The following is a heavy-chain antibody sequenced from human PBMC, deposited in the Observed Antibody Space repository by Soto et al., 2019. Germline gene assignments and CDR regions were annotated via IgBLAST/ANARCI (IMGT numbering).Heavy chain of an antibody. Sequence: PGGSLRLSCAASGFTFSSCAMGWVRQAPGKGLEWVSDIIDSGASTYYADSVKGRFTISRDNSKNTLYLQMNSLRAEDTAVYYCAKCDRYNWNHGENNYFDYWGQGTLVTVSS. V-gene: IGHV3-23*01. D-gene: IGHD1-20*01. CDR2: IIDSGAST. CDR3: AKCDRYNWNHGENNYFDY. J-gene: IGHJ4*02. CDR1: GFTFSSCA.